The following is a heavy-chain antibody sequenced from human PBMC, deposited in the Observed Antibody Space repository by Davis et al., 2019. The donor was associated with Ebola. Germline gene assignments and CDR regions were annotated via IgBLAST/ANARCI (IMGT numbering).Heavy chain of an antibody. D-gene: IGHD1-7*01. Sequence: SVKVSCKASGYTFTSYDINWVRQAPGQGLEWMGGIIPIFGTANYAQKFQGRVTITADKSTSTAYMELSSLRSEDTAVYYCAREKTGTQFYGMDVWGQGTTVTVSS. CDR3: AREKTGTQFYGMDV. V-gene: IGHV1-69*06. CDR1: GYTFTSYD. CDR2: IIPIFGTA. J-gene: IGHJ6*02.